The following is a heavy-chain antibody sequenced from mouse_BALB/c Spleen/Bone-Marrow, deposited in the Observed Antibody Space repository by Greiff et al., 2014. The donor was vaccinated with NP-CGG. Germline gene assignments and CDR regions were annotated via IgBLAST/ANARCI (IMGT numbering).Heavy chain of an antibody. J-gene: IGHJ2*01. V-gene: IGHV1-69*02. CDR3: ARREYYGSSYLYFDY. CDR2: IDPSDSYT. D-gene: IGHD1-1*01. Sequence: VHLVESGAELVKPGASVKLSCKASGYTFTSYWMHWVKQRPGQGLEWIGEIDPSDSYTNYNQKFKGKATLTVDKSSSTAYMQLSSLTSEDSAVYYCARREYYGSSYLYFDYWGQGTTITVSS. CDR1: GYTFTSYW.